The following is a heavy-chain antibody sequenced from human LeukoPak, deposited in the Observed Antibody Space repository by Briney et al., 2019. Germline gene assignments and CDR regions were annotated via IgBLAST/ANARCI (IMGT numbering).Heavy chain of an antibody. CDR3: ARRRSTMYYFDY. CDR1: GGSFSGYF. Sequence: SETLSLTCTVYGGSFSGYFWSWIRQPPGKGLEWIGEISHSGSTNYNLSLRSRITISVDTSKNQFSLKLSSVTAADTAVYYCARRRSTMYYFDYWGQGTLVTVSS. J-gene: IGHJ4*02. V-gene: IGHV4-34*01. D-gene: IGHD2-2*01. CDR2: ISHSGST.